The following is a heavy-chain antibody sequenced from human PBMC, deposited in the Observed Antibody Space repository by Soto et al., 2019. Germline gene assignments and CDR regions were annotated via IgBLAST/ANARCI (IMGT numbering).Heavy chain of an antibody. D-gene: IGHD1-26*01. CDR3: ARDFTVGAIYSGIYYYAMDV. Sequence: QVQLVESGGGVVQPGRSLRLSCAASGFTFSSYGMHWVRQAPGKGLEWVAVIWFDGGNRKYADSVRGRFTISRDNSENTLYLQMDSVGAEDTAVYYCARDFTVGAIYSGIYYYAMDVWGRGTTVTVSS. CDR1: GFTFSSYG. V-gene: IGHV3-33*08. J-gene: IGHJ6*01. CDR2: IWFDGGNR.